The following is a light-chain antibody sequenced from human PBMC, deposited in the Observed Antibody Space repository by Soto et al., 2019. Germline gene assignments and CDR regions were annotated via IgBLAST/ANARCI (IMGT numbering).Light chain of an antibody. J-gene: IGLJ1*01. Sequence: QSALNQPPSASGNPGQRVTIWCSGRCWSIGSNYVYWYQQLPGTAPKLLIYRNYQRPSGVPDRFSGSKSGTSASLAISGLRSEDEADYYCAAWDDSLSGYVFGTGTKVTVL. CDR3: AAWDDSLSGYV. CDR2: RNY. CDR1: CWSIGSNY. V-gene: IGLV1-47*01.